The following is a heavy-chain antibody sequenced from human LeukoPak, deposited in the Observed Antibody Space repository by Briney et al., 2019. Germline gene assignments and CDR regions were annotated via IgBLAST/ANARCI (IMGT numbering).Heavy chain of an antibody. J-gene: IGHJ4*02. CDR3: ARDLEVAATGDFDY. D-gene: IGHD2-15*01. CDR2: FSSSGSTI. CDR1: GFTFSDYY. V-gene: IGHV3-11*01. Sequence: GGSLRLSCAASGFTFSDYYMSWIRQAPGKGLEWVSYFSSSGSTIYYADSVKGRFTISRDNAKNSLYLQMNSLRAEDTAVYYCARDLEVAATGDFDYWGQGTLVTVSS.